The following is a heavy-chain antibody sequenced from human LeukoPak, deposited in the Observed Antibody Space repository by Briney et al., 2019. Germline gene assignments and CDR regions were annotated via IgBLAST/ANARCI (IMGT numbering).Heavy chain of an antibody. V-gene: IGHV1-69*01. CDR2: INPVFGTA. J-gene: IGHJ1*01. Sequence: GASVKVSCKASGGTFNTYPISWVRQAPGQGLEWMGGINPVFGTANYPQKFHGRITITADESTNTAYMELSSLRSDDTAVYYCARGEPLRQNYYDGSSWDCQYWGQGTLVTVSS. D-gene: IGHD3-22*01. CDR3: ARGEPLRQNYYDGSSWDCQY. CDR1: GGTFNTYP.